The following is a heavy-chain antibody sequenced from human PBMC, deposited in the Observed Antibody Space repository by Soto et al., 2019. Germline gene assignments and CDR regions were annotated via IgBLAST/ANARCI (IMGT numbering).Heavy chain of an antibody. V-gene: IGHV1-18*01. Sequence: ASVKVSCKASGYTFTSYGISWVRQAPGQGLEWMGWISAYNGNTNYAQKLQGRVTMTTDTSTSTAYMELRSLRSDDTAVYYCARGYLPPYDYDSSGSGGAFDIWGQGTMVTVSS. CDR2: ISAYNGNT. D-gene: IGHD3-22*01. CDR1: GYTFTSYG. J-gene: IGHJ3*02. CDR3: ARGYLPPYDYDSSGSGGAFDI.